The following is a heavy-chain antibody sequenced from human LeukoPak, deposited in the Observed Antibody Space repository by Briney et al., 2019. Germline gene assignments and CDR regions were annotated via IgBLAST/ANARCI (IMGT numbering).Heavy chain of an antibody. CDR3: ARDRGDPRVVPAAISWFDP. D-gene: IGHD2-2*01. CDR1: GYTFTSYG. CDR2: IIPIFGTA. J-gene: IGHJ5*02. Sequence: ASVKVSCTASGYTFTSYGISWVRQAPGQGLEWMGGIIPIFGTASFAQKFQGRVTITADESTSTAYMELSSLRSEDTAVYYCARDRGDPRVVPAAISWFDPWGQGTLVTVSS. V-gene: IGHV1-69*13.